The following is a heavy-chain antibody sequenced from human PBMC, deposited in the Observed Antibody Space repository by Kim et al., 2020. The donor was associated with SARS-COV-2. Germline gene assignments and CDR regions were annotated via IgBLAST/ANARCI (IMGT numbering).Heavy chain of an antibody. J-gene: IGHJ4*02. V-gene: IGHV3-23*01. CDR2: ISASGGST. CDR1: GFTFAGHD. D-gene: IGHD1-20*01. Sequence: GGSLRLSCAASGFTFAGHDMTWVRQAPRKGLEWVSGISASGGSTYYIDSVKGRLTVSRDNSRNTLYLQMNNLRAEDTAVYYCARKPIGCGWYFDFWGQGTLVTVSS. CDR3: ARKPIGCGWYFDF.